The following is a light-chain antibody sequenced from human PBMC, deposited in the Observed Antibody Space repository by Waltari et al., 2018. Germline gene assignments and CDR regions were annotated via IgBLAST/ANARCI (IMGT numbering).Light chain of an antibody. J-gene: IGKJ1*01. CDR2: GAS. CDR3: QQYNNWPPWT. Sequence: ELVMTHSPATLSVSPGERATLSCRASQSGRNSLVWCQQKTGQDARLLIYGASTRVTGIPARFSGSGSGTEFTLTISSLQYDDFAVYYCQQYNNWPPWTFGQGTKVEIK. V-gene: IGKV3-15*01. CDR1: QSGRNS.